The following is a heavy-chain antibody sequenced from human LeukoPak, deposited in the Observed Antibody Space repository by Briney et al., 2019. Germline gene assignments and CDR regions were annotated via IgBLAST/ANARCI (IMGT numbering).Heavy chain of an antibody. CDR3: ATAVARYGMDV. CDR2: FDPEDGET. V-gene: IGHV1-24*01. Sequence: ASVKVSCKVSGYTLTELSMHWVRQAPGKGLEWMGGFDPEDGETIYAQKFPGRVTMTEDTSTDTAYMELSSLRSEDTAVYHCATAVARYGMDVWGQGTTVTVSS. J-gene: IGHJ6*02. CDR1: GYTLTELS. D-gene: IGHD5-12*01.